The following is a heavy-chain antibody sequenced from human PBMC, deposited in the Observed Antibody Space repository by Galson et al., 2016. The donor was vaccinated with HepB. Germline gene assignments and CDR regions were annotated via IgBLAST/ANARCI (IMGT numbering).Heavy chain of an antibody. CDR3: ARARYNWNYPDVFDM. J-gene: IGHJ3*02. D-gene: IGHD1-7*01. CDR2: IHSGLNA. Sequence: SLRLSCAASGFTVSSNYMTWVRQAPGKGLEWVSIIHSGLNAYYADSVKGRFTISRDNSNNTLSLQMNSLRAEDTAVYYCARARYNWNYPDVFDMWGQGTMVTVSS. V-gene: IGHV3-66*01. CDR1: GFTVSSNY.